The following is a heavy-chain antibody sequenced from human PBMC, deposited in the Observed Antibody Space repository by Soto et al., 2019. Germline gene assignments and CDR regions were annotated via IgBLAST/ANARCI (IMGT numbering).Heavy chain of an antibody. V-gene: IGHV3-74*01. D-gene: IGHD2-21*02. CDR3: ARGDRGAFDL. J-gene: IGHJ3*01. CDR1: GFTFSYYW. Sequence: EVQLVESEGGLVQPGGYLRLSCAASGFTFSYYWMHWVRQAPGQGLVWVSRIHSDGSSTTYADSVKGRFTISRDNAKNTLYLQMNSLRAEDTAVYYCARGDRGAFDLWGQGTMVTVSS. CDR2: IHSDGSST.